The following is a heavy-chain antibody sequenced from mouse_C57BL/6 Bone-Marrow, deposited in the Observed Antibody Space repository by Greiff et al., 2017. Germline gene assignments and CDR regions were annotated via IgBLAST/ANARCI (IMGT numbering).Heavy chain of an antibody. J-gene: IGHJ4*01. D-gene: IGHD2-4*01. Sequence: VQLQQPGAELVMPGASVKLSCKASGYTFTSYWMHWVKQRPGQGLEWIGEIGPSDSYTNYNQKFKGKSTLTRAKSSSTADMQLSSLTSEDYAVYYYSLYDYDRRSYAMDYWGQGTSVTVSS. CDR1: GYTFTSYW. CDR2: IGPSDSYT. CDR3: SLYDYDRRSYAMDY. V-gene: IGHV1-69*01.